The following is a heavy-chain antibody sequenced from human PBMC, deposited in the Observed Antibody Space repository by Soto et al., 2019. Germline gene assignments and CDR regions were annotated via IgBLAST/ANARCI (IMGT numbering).Heavy chain of an antibody. D-gene: IGHD5-12*01. CDR3: ARAKDIVATIYYYYGMDV. CDR2: IIPIFGTA. CDR1: GGTFGSYA. Sequence: SLKVSCKASGGTFGSYAISWVRQAPGQGLEWMGGIIPIFGTANYAQKFQGRVTITADESTSTAYMELSSLRSEDTAVYYCARAKDIVATIYYYYGMDVWGQGTTVTVSS. V-gene: IGHV1-69*13. J-gene: IGHJ6*02.